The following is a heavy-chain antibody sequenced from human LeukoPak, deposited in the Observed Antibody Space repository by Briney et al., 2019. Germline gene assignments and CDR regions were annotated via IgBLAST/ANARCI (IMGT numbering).Heavy chain of an antibody. J-gene: IGHJ3*02. CDR1: GGSISSYY. D-gene: IGHD2-2*01. Sequence: PSETLSLTCTVSGGSISSYYWSWIRQPPGKGLEWIGYIYYSGSTNYNPSLKSRVTISVDTSKNQFSLKLSSVTAADTAVYYCASSWDFVVITACIYAFDIWGQG. V-gene: IGHV4-59*01. CDR3: ASSWDFVVITACIYAFDI. CDR2: IYYSGST.